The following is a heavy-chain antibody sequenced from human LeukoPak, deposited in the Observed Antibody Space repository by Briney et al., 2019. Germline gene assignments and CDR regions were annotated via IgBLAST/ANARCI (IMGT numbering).Heavy chain of an antibody. D-gene: IGHD3-9*01. Sequence: SVKVSCKASGGTFSSYAISWVRQAPGQGLEWMGGIIPIFGTANYAQKFQGRVTITTDESTSTAYMELSSLRSEDTAVYYCARGRRSLCYDILTGYRHYDWFDPWGQGTLVTVSS. CDR2: IIPIFGTA. V-gene: IGHV1-69*05. CDR1: GGTFSSYA. J-gene: IGHJ5*02. CDR3: ARGRRSLCYDILTGYRHYDWFDP.